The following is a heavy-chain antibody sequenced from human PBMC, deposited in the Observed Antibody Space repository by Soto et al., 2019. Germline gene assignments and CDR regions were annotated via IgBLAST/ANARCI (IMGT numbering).Heavy chain of an antibody. CDR2: LSDGGGST. D-gene: IGHD2-2*01. V-gene: IGHV3-23*01. CDR1: GFTFSNYS. J-gene: IGHJ5*02. CDR3: AKENSTSHYHWFYP. Sequence: GGSLRLSGAACGFTFSNYSMSWVRQAPWKGLEWVSGLSDGGGSTFYADSVKGRFTISRDNAKNTLYLQMSSLRAEDTAVYYCAKENSTSHYHWFYPYGRRSLVALSS.